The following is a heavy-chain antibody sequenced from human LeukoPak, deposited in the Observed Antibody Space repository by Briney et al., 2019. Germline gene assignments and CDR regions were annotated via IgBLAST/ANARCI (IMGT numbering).Heavy chain of an antibody. J-gene: IGHJ3*02. Sequence: PGRSLRLSCAASGFTFSSYAMHWVRQAPGKGLEWVAVISYDGSNKYYADSVKGRFTISRDNSKNTLYPQMNSLRAEDTAVYYCARSKGPAIRLGDAFDIWGQGTMVTVSS. D-gene: IGHD5-18*01. CDR3: ARSKGPAIRLGDAFDI. V-gene: IGHV3-30*04. CDR2: ISYDGSNK. CDR1: GFTFSSYA.